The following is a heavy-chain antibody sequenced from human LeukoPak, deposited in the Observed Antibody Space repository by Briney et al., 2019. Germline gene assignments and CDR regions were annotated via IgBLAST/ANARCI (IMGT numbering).Heavy chain of an antibody. Sequence: SETLSLTCAVYGGCFSGYYWSWIRQPPGKGLEWIGEINHSGSTNYNPSLKSRVTTSVDSSKNQFSLKLSSVTAADTAVYYCARPLAGAFDIWGQGTMVTVSS. CDR3: ARPLAGAFDI. CDR1: GGCFSGYY. V-gene: IGHV4-34*01. J-gene: IGHJ3*02. D-gene: IGHD6-19*01. CDR2: INHSGST.